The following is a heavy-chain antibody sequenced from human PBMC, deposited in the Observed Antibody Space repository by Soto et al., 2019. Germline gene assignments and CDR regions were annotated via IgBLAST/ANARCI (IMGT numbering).Heavy chain of an antibody. J-gene: IGHJ4*02. CDR2: IVVGSGNT. CDR1: GFTFTSSA. CDR3: ARVPGRNSRDVFDY. Sequence: SVKVSCKASGFTFTSSAVQWVRQARGQRLEWIGWIVVGSGNTNYAQKFQERVTITRDMSTSTAYMELSNLRSEDMAVYYCARVPGRNSRDVFDYWGQGTLVTVSS. V-gene: IGHV1-58*01. D-gene: IGHD2-21*01.